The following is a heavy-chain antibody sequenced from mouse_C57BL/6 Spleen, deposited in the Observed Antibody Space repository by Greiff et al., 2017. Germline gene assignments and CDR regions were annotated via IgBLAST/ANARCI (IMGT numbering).Heavy chain of an antibody. CDR3: AGKRTETKEEFAY. D-gene: IGHD4-1*01. V-gene: IGHV1-82*01. CDR2: IYPGDGDT. CDR1: GYAFSSSW. J-gene: IGHJ3*01. Sequence: VQLQESGPELVKPGASVKISCKASGYAFSSSWMNWVKQRPGKGLEWIGRIYPGDGDTNYNGKFKGKATLTADKSSSTAYMQRSSLTSEDSAVYCGAGKRTETKEEFAYWGQGTLVTVSA.